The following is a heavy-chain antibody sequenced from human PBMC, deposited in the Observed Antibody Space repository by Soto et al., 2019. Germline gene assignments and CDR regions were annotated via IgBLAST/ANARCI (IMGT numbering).Heavy chain of an antibody. CDR2: IYHSGST. CDR1: CGSISSGGYS. V-gene: IGHV4-30-2*01. Sequence: SETLSLTCAVSCGSISSGGYSWSWIRQPPGKGLECIGYIYHSGSTYYNPSLKSRVTISVDRSKNQFSLKLSSVTAADTAVYYCARVPDRWGQGTLVTVS. D-gene: IGHD2-2*01. CDR3: ARVPDR. J-gene: IGHJ5*02.